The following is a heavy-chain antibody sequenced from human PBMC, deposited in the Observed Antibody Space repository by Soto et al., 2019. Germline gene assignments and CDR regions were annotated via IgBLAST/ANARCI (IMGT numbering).Heavy chain of an antibody. CDR1: GASIGSGEYA. CDR3: ARGDKNNDYYFDH. J-gene: IGHJ4*02. D-gene: IGHD3-16*01. CDR2: IYNNGGS. V-gene: IGHV4-30-2*01. Sequence: SETLSLTCVVSGASIGSGEYAWNWVRQPPGKGLEWLGYIYNNGGSYYNPSLKSRVSISLDRSKNHFSLRLDSVTAADTALYFCARGDKNNDYYFDHWGQGTLVTVSS.